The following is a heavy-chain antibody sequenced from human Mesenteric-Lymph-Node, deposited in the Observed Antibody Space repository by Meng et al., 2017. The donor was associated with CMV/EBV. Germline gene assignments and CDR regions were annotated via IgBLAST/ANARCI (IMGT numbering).Heavy chain of an antibody. J-gene: IGHJ2*01. D-gene: IGHD2-15*01. Sequence: GSLRLSCTIYGGSFSGYYWSWIRQPPGKGLEWIGEINDSGSTNYNPSLKSRVTISVDTSKNQFSLRLSSVTAADTAVYYCARSFRYCSSGSCSYWYFNLWGPGTLVTVSS. CDR2: INDSGST. V-gene: IGHV4-34*01. CDR1: GGSFSGYY. CDR3: ARSFRYCSSGSCSYWYFNL.